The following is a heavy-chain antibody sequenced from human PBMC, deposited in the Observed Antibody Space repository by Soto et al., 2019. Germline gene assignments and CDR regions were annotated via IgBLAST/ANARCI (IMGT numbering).Heavy chain of an antibody. V-gene: IGHV4-31*03. CDR2: IYYSGST. CDR1: GGSISGGGYY. D-gene: IGHD5-12*01. Sequence: QVQLQESGPGLVKPSQTLSLTCTVSGGSISGGGYYWSWIRQHPGKGLEWIGYIYYSGSTYYNPSLKSRVTISVDTSKNQFSLKLSSVTAADTAVYYCAGRRDGYKTLDYWGQGTLVTVSS. J-gene: IGHJ4*02. CDR3: AGRRDGYKTLDY.